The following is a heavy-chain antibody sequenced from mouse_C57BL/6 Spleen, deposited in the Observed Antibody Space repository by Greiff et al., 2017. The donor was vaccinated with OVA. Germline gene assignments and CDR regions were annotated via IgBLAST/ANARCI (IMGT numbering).Heavy chain of an antibody. J-gene: IGHJ3*01. CDR2: IDPSDSYT. CDR3: ARKGGSSSFAY. Sequence: QVQLKQPGAELVMPGASVKLSCKASGYTFTSYWMHWVKQRPGQGLEWIGEIDPSDSYTNYNQKFKGKSTLTVDKSSSTAYMQLSSLTSEDSAVYYCARKGGSSSFAYWGQGTLVTVSA. V-gene: IGHV1-69*01. CDR1: GYTFTSYW. D-gene: IGHD1-1*01.